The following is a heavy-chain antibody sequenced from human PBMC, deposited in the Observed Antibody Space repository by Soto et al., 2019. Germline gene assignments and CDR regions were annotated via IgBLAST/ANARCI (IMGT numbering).Heavy chain of an antibody. CDR1: GYTFTSYG. V-gene: IGHV1-18*01. D-gene: IGHD3-9*01. Sequence: GASVKVSCKASGYTFTSYGISWVRQAPGQGLEWMGWISAYNGNTNYAQKLQGRVTMTTDTSTSTAYMELRSLRSDDTAVYYCARLYYDILTGYYVFDPWGQGTLVTVSS. CDR3: ARLYYDILTGYYVFDP. J-gene: IGHJ5*02. CDR2: ISAYNGNT.